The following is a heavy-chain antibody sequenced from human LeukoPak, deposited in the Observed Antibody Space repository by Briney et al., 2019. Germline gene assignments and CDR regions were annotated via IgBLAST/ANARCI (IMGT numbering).Heavy chain of an antibody. J-gene: IGHJ6*02. Sequence: GGSLRLSCTASGFTFSSFAMHWVRQAPGKGLEWVPLITNSGVTTHYADSVKGRFTISRDNSRSTLYLQLNSLRADDTALYYCAKARLYCSSGTCSDHPATLTGMDVWGQGTTVTVSS. D-gene: IGHD2-15*01. CDR3: AKARLYCSSGTCSDHPATLTGMDV. V-gene: IGHV3-23*01. CDR2: ITNSGVTT. CDR1: GFTFSSFA.